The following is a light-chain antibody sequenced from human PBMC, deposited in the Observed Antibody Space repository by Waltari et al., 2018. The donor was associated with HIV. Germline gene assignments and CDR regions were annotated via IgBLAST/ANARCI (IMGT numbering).Light chain of an antibody. V-gene: IGLV1-44*01. CDR1: NSNIGSNS. Sequence: QSVLTQPPSASGTPGQRVTISCSGRNSNIGSNSVNWYQQLPGTAPKLLISSSNRRPLGVPDRSSGSKSGTSASLAISGLQSEDEADYYCAAWDGSRNAHVVFGGGTKLTVL. J-gene: IGLJ2*01. CDR3: AAWDGSRNAHVV. CDR2: SSN.